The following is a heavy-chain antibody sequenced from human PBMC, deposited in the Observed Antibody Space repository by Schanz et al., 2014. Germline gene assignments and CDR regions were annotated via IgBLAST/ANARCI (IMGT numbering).Heavy chain of an antibody. J-gene: IGHJ6*02. Sequence: EVQLVESGGGLVKPGGSLRLSCAASGFTFNNFGMNWVRQAPGKGLEWVSCITGGSTTYTYYADSVRGRFTISRDNANSSVDLQMNSLRAEDTAVYYCARSGVDVWGQGTTVTVSS. V-gene: IGHV3-21*01. CDR2: ITGGSTTYT. CDR1: GFTFNNFG. CDR3: ARSGVDV.